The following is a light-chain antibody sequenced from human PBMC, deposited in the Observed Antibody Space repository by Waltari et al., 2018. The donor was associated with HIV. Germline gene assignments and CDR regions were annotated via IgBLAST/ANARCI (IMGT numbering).Light chain of an antibody. CDR2: VGTGEIVG. V-gene: IGLV9-49*01. Sequence: QPVLTQPPSASASLGASVTLTCTLNSDHSNYKVDWYQQKPGKGPRFVMRVGTGEIVGSKGAGIPVRFSVVGSGLNRYLTIKDIQEEDESDYYCGADHGSGSNFFYVFGTGTKVTVL. J-gene: IGLJ1*01. CDR1: SDHSNYK. CDR3: GADHGSGSNFFYV.